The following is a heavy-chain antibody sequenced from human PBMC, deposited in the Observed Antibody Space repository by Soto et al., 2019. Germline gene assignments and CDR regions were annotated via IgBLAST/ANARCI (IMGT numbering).Heavy chain of an antibody. J-gene: IGHJ2*01. CDR1: GVSFSEYY. CDR2: INHYGNT. D-gene: IGHD6-19*01. CDR3: ARRGHLSSGWRNYWFFDL. V-gene: IGHV4-34*01. Sequence: ETLSLTCAVSGVSFSEYYWSWIRQPPGKGLEWIGEINHYGNTNYNPSLKSRLTISVDTSKNQVSLNLSSVTAADTAVYYCARRGHLSSGWRNYWFFDLWGRGTLVTVSS.